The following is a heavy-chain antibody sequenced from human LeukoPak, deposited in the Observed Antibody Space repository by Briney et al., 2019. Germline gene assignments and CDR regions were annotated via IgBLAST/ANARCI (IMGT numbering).Heavy chain of an antibody. J-gene: IGHJ3*02. V-gene: IGHV4-59*01. CDR3: ARFGVAGTAGVAFDI. Sequence: SETLSLTCTVSGGSISSYYWSWLRQPPEKGLEWIGYIYYSGSTNYNPSLKSRVTISVDTSKNQFSLELSSVTAGDTAVYYCARFGVAGTAGVAFDIWGQGTMVTVSS. CDR1: GGSISSYY. D-gene: IGHD6-19*01. CDR2: IYYSGST.